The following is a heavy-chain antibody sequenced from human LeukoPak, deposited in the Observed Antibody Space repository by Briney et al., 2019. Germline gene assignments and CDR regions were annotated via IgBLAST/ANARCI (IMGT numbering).Heavy chain of an antibody. J-gene: IGHJ5*02. CDR3: ARDAGNSGYGCDL. Sequence: GGSLRLSCAASRFTFSSYAMHWVRQAPGKGLEWVAVISYDGSNKYYADSVKGRFTISRDNSKNTLYLQMNSLRAEDTAVYYCARDAGNSGYGCDLWGQGTLVTVSS. CDR2: ISYDGSNK. D-gene: IGHD5-12*01. V-gene: IGHV3-30*04. CDR1: RFTFSSYA.